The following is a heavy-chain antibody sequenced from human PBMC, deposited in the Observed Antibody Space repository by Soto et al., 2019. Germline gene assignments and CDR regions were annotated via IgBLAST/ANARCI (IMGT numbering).Heavy chain of an antibody. J-gene: IGHJ6*02. V-gene: IGHV3-23*01. CDR2: ISGSGGST. CDR1: GFTFSSYA. CDR3: AKEGETFMGYYYYYGMDV. Sequence: PGGSLRLSCAASGFTFSSYAMSWVRQAPGKGLEWVSAISGSGGSTYYADSVKGRFTISRDNSKNTLYLQMNSLRAEDTAVYYCAKEGETFMGYYYYYGMDVWGQGTTVTVSS. D-gene: IGHD3-10*01.